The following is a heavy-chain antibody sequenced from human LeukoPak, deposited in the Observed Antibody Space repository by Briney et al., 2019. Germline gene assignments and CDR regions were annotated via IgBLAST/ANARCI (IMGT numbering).Heavy chain of an antibody. D-gene: IGHD3-22*01. Sequence: SETLSLTCAVYGGSFSGYYWSWIRQPPGKGLERIGEINHSGSTNYNPSLKSRVTISVDTSKNQFSLKLSSVTAADTAVYYCASRGKYYDSSGESDYWGQGTLVTVSS. V-gene: IGHV4-34*01. CDR2: INHSGST. CDR1: GGSFSGYY. J-gene: IGHJ4*02. CDR3: ASRGKYYDSSGESDY.